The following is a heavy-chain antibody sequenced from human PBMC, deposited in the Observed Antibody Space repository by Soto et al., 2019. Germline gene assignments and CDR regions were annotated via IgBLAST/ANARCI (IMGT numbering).Heavy chain of an antibody. Sequence: ASVKVSCKASGYTFSDYYIHWVRQAPGQGLEWMGWINPNHGGTNYAQRFQGWVTMTRDTSITTAYMELTSLKSDDTAMYYCARDLLQMATTRYKFDYSRPAPLLTLS. D-gene: IGHD3-9*01. CDR1: GYTFSDYY. CDR3: ARDLLQMATTRYKFDY. J-gene: IGHJ4*02. V-gene: IGHV1-2*04. CDR2: INPNHGGT.